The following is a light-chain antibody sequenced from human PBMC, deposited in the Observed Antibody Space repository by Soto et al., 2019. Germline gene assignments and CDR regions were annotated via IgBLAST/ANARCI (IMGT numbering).Light chain of an antibody. CDR2: EAS. CDR3: QQYNTYPWT. Sequence: DIQMTQSPSNLSASVGDRVTITCRASQFISTWMAWYQQKPGKAPKLLISEASSLDSGVPSRFSGGLSGTDFTLTINSLQPDDFATYYCQQYNTYPWTVGQGTKLEIK. J-gene: IGKJ1*01. V-gene: IGKV1-5*01. CDR1: QFISTW.